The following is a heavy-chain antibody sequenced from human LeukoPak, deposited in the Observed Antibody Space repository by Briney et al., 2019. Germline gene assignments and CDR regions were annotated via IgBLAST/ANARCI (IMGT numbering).Heavy chain of an antibody. J-gene: IGHJ4*02. CDR1: EFTFSTYV. CDR2: ISGSGGST. V-gene: IGHV3-23*01. D-gene: IGHD4-17*01. Sequence: GGSLRLSCAASEFTFSTYVMGRVRQAPGKGLEWVSAISGSGGSTYYSDSVKGRFTISRDNSKNTLYLQMNSLRAEDTAVYYFAKNLYGDYNVCFDYWGQGTLVTVSS. CDR3: AKNLYGDYNVCFDY.